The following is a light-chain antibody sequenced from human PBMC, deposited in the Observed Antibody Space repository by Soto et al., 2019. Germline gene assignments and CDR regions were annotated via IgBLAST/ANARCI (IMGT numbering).Light chain of an antibody. Sequence: IDLKQSPAGMCVYQGERRIISCKASQSVSSNLAWYQQKPGQAPRLLIFGASARATGIPARFSGSGSGTDFTLTISKLEPEDCEVYYCQQYGTSPKWFGQGTKVDIK. V-gene: IGKV3D-15*02. J-gene: IGKJ1*01. CDR2: GAS. CDR3: QQYGTSPKW. CDR1: QSVSSN.